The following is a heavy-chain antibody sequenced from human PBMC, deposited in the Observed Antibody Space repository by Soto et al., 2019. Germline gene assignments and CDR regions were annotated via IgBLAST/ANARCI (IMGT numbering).Heavy chain of an antibody. Sequence: QVQLVQSGAEVKKPGSSVKVSCKASGGTFNNYAISWVRQAPGQGLEWMGGIIPIIGTADYAHKFQGRHAISADESTGTTFIELSSLRSEDTALYYCARGGVDVVATSAFDYCGQGTLVTVSS. CDR2: IIPIIGTA. J-gene: IGHJ4*02. CDR3: ARGGVDVVATSAFDY. CDR1: GGTFNNYA. V-gene: IGHV1-69*01. D-gene: IGHD5-12*01.